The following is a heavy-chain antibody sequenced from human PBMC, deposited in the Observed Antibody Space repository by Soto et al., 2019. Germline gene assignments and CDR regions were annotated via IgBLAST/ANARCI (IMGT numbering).Heavy chain of an antibody. CDR2: ISYDGSNK. Sequence: QVQLVESGGGVVQPGRSLRLSCAASGFTFSSYAMHWVRQAPGKGLEWVAGISYDGSNKYYADSVKGRFTISRDNSKNTLYLQMNSLRAEDTAVYYCAREGYSSSPVYFDYWGQGTLVTVSS. D-gene: IGHD6-6*01. CDR3: AREGYSSSPVYFDY. V-gene: IGHV3-30-3*01. J-gene: IGHJ4*02. CDR1: GFTFSSYA.